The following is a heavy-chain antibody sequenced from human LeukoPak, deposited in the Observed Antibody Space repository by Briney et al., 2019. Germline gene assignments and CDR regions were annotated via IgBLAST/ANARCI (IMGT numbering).Heavy chain of an antibody. Sequence: GGSLRLSCAASGFTVSSNYMSWVRQAPGKGLEWVSSISSSSSYIYYADSVKGRFTISRDNAKNSLYLQMNSLRAEDTAVYYCARDHLRNSRPDFWSGPFDYWGQGTLVTVSS. V-gene: IGHV3-21*01. J-gene: IGHJ4*02. D-gene: IGHD3-3*01. CDR3: ARDHLRNSRPDFWSGPFDY. CDR2: ISSSSSYI. CDR1: GFTVSSNY.